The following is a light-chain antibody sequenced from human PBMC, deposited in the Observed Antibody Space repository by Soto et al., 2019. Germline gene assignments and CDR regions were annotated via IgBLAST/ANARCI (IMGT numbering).Light chain of an antibody. CDR2: GAS. CDR3: QQYGGSPPT. V-gene: IGKV3-20*01. CDR1: QSVSSNY. Sequence: EIVLTQSPGTLSLSPGERATLSCRASQSVSSNYLAWYQRKPGQAPRLLIYGASSRATDIPNRFSGSGSGTDFTFTIARREPEDFAVYFCQQYGGSPPTFGQGTKVEIK. J-gene: IGKJ1*01.